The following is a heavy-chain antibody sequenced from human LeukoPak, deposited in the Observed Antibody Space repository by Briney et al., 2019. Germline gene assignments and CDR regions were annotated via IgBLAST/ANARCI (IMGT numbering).Heavy chain of an antibody. Sequence: GESLKISCKGSGYSFTSYWIGWVRQMPGKGLELMGIIYPGDSDTRYRPSFQGQVTISADKSINTAYLQWSSLKASDTAFYYCARFSGREYYFDSWGQGTPVTVSS. CDR3: ARFSGREYYFDS. V-gene: IGHV5-51*01. CDR1: GYSFTSYW. J-gene: IGHJ4*02. CDR2: IYPGDSDT.